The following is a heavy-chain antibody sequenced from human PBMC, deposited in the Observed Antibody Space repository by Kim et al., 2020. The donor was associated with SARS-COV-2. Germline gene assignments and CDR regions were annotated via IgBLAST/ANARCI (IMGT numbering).Heavy chain of an antibody. V-gene: IGHV1-69*13. CDR1: GGTFSSYA. J-gene: IGHJ4*02. CDR3: ARHKSSSSWGGEY. Sequence: SVKVSCKASGGTFSSYAISWVRQAPGQGLEWMGGIIPIFGTANYAQKFQGRVTITADESTSTAYMELSSLRSEDTAVYYCARHKSSSSWGGEYWGQGTLVTVSS. D-gene: IGHD6-6*01. CDR2: IIPIFGTA.